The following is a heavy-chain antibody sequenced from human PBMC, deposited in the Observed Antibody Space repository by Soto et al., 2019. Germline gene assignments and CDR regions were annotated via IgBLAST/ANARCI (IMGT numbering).Heavy chain of an antibody. D-gene: IGHD3-22*01. CDR1: GFTFSNAW. CDR3: TTSYYYDSSGYYWWYFDL. V-gene: IGHV3-15*01. CDR2: IKSKTDGGTT. J-gene: IGHJ2*01. Sequence: GGSLRLSCAASGFTFSNAWMSWVRQAPGKGLEWVGRIKSKTDGGTTDYAAPVKGRFTISRDDSKNTLYLQMNSLKTEDTAVYYCTTSYYYDSSGYYWWYFDLWGRGTLVTVSS.